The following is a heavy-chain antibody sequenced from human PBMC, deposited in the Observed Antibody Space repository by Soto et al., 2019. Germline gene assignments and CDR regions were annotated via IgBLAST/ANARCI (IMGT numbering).Heavy chain of an antibody. V-gene: IGHV3-30-3*01. CDR2: ISYDGSNK. Sequence: GGSLRLSCAASGFTFSSYAMHWVRQAPGKGLEWVAVISYDGSNKYYADSVKGRFTISRDNSKNTLYLQMNSLRAEDTAVYYCASLRGLRWPNWGGDYWGQGTLVTVSS. D-gene: IGHD4-17*01. J-gene: IGHJ4*02. CDR3: ASLRGLRWPNWGGDY. CDR1: GFTFSSYA.